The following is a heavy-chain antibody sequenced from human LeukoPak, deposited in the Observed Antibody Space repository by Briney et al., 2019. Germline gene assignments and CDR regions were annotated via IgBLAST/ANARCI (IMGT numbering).Heavy chain of an antibody. D-gene: IGHD6-13*01. Sequence: NPSETLSLTCAVYGGSFSGYYWSWIRQPPGKGLEWIGEINHSGSTNYNPSLKSRVTISVDTSKNQFSLKLSSVTAADTAVYYCARRIIAAESFIDYWGQGTLVTVSS. CDR3: ARRIIAAESFIDY. J-gene: IGHJ4*02. V-gene: IGHV4-34*01. CDR2: INHSGST. CDR1: GGSFSGYY.